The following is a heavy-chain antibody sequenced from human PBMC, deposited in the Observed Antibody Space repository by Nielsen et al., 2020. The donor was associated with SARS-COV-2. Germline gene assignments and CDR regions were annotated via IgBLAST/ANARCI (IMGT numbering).Heavy chain of an antibody. D-gene: IGHD6-13*01. V-gene: IGHV3-48*04. CDR1: GFTFSSYS. CDR3: ARPHLYSSSWYFDY. J-gene: IGHJ4*02. Sequence: GGSLRLSCAASGFTFSSYSMNWVRQAPGKGLEWVSYISSSSSTIYYADSVKGRFTISRDNAKNSLHLQMNSLRAEDTAVYYCARPHLYSSSWYFDYWGQGTLVTVSS. CDR2: ISSSSSTI.